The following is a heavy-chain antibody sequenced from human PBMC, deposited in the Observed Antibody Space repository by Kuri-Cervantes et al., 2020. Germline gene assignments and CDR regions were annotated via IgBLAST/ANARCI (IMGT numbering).Heavy chain of an antibody. CDR1: GFTFSSYS. CDR2: ISSSSSYI. Sequence: GESLKISCAASGFTFSSYSMNWVRQAPGKGLEWVSSISSSSSYIYYADSVKGRFTISRDNAKNTLYLQMNSLRAEDTAVYYCARRTTALAYWGQGTLVTVSS. CDR3: ARRTTALAY. V-gene: IGHV3-21*03. D-gene: IGHD1-7*01. J-gene: IGHJ4*02.